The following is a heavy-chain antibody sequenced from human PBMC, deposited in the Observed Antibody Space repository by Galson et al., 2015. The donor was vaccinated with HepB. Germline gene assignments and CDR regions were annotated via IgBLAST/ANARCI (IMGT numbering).Heavy chain of an antibody. Sequence: ETLSLTCTVSGASISSYYWSWIRQPPGKGLEWIGEINHSGSTNYNPSLKSRVTISVDTSKNQFSLKLSSVTAADTAVYYCARRHIVGASDYRGQGTLVTVSS. CDR3: ARRHIVGASDY. J-gene: IGHJ4*02. CDR1: GASISSYY. V-gene: IGHV4-34*01. CDR2: INHSGST. D-gene: IGHD1-26*01.